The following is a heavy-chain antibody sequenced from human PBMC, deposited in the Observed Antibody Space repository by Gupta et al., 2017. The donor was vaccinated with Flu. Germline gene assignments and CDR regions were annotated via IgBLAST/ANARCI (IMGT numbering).Heavy chain of an antibody. J-gene: IGHJ4*02. CDR3: AKDTSLWFGILLNYFDH. Sequence: EVQLLESGGGLVQPGGSLRLSCAASGFTFGDYGMGWVRQAPGKGLEWVSGISSGGDITHYAESVRGRFTISRDDSNDTLYLQLNSLRAEDTAVYYCAKDTSLWFGILLNYFDHWGQGTLVTVSS. CDR1: GFTFGDYG. D-gene: IGHD3-10*01. V-gene: IGHV3-23*01. CDR2: ISSGGDIT.